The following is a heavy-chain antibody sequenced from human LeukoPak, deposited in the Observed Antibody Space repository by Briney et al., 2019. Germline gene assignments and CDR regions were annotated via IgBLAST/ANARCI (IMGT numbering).Heavy chain of an antibody. V-gene: IGHV3-23*01. Sequence: GGSLRLSCVASGFTFSSYAMGWVRQAAGKGLEWVSDISSSGGTTYYADSVKGRVTISRDNSKKTLYLQMNSLRPEDTAVYYCAKFSSSSWSRSTNKWGQGTLVTVSS. CDR1: GFTFSSYA. CDR2: ISSSGGTT. CDR3: AKFSSSSWSRSTNK. D-gene: IGHD6-13*01. J-gene: IGHJ4*02.